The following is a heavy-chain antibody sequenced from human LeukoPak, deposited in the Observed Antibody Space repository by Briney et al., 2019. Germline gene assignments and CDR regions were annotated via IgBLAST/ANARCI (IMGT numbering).Heavy chain of an antibody. CDR1: GFTFSSYA. J-gene: IGHJ4*02. CDR2: ISYDGSKK. Sequence: GGSLRLSCAASGFTFSSYAMDGIRQATGKGLEWVAVISYDGSKKYYADSVRGRFTISRDNSKNTVYLQMHSLRGDDTAVYYCARSLDYWGQGTLVTVSS. V-gene: IGHV3-30-3*01. CDR3: ARSLDY.